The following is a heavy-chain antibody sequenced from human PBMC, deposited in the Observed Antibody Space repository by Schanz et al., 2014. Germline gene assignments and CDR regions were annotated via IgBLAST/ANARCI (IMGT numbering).Heavy chain of an antibody. D-gene: IGHD3-22*01. J-gene: IGHJ5*02. Sequence: QVQLVQSGAEVKKPGSSVKVSCKASGGTFSSFAIFWVRQAPGQGLEWMGTIIPVLAIADYAQRFQGRVTITADKSSDTAYMELSSLRSEDTAVYYCAREVGLYDRGWFDPWGQGTLVIVSS. V-gene: IGHV1-69*04. CDR2: IIPVLAIA. CDR3: AREVGLYDRGWFDP. CDR1: GGTFSSFA.